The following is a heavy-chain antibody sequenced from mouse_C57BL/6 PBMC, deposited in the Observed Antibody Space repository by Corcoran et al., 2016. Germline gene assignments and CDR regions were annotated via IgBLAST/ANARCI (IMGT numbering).Heavy chain of an antibody. V-gene: IGHV9-3*01. CDR2: INTYSGVP. CDR1: GSTFTTYG. CDR3: ARSLGTGPPFAY. Sequence: QIQLVQSGPEVKKPGETVKISCTDSGSTFTTYGMIWVKQAPGKGLKWMGWINTYSGVPTYADDFKGRFAFSLETSASTAYLQINNLKNEDTATYFGARSLGTGPPFAYWGQGTLVTVSA. J-gene: IGHJ3*01. D-gene: IGHD4-1*01.